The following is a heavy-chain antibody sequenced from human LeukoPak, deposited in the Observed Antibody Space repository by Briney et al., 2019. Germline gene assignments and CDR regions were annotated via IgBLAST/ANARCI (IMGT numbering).Heavy chain of an antibody. J-gene: IGHJ4*02. D-gene: IGHD3-10*01. V-gene: IGHV4-39*01. CDR2: IYYSGSI. Sequence: SETLSLTCTVSGGSVSSSNYYWVWVRQPPGKGQEWIGNIYYSGSIYYNPSLKSRVTISVDTSKNQFSLKLSSVTAADTAVYYCARRVFGDNYFDYWGQGTLVTVSS. CDR1: GGSVSSSNYY. CDR3: ARRVFGDNYFDY.